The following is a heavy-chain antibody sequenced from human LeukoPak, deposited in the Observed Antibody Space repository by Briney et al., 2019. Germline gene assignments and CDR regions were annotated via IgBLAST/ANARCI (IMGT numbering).Heavy chain of an antibody. CDR3: TRDLANSWYYY. CDR1: GASISSHY. CDR2: IYYSGST. V-gene: IGHV4-59*11. J-gene: IGHJ4*02. Sequence: PSETLSLTCAVSGASISSHYWSWIRQSPGKGLEWIGYIYYSGSTNYNPSLKSRFTISVDTSKNQFSLKLSSVTAADTAVYYCTRDLANSWYYYWGRGILVTVSS. D-gene: IGHD6-13*01.